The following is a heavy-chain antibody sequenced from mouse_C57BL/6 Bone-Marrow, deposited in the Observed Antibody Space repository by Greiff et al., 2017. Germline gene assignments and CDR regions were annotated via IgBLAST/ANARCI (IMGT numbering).Heavy chain of an antibody. V-gene: IGHV14-4*01. J-gene: IGHJ2*01. CDR3: TPYYSLDY. D-gene: IGHD2-12*01. CDR1: GFNIKDDY. Sequence: VQLQQSGAELVRPGASVKLSCTASGFNIKDDYMHWVKQRPEQGLEWIGWIDPENGDTEYASKFQGKATRTADTSSNTAYLQLSSLTSEDTAVYYCTPYYSLDYWGQGTTLTGSS. CDR2: IDPENGDT.